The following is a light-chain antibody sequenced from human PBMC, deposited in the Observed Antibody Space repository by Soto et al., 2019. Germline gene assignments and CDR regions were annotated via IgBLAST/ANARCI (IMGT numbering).Light chain of an antibody. CDR2: AAS. J-gene: IGKJ1*01. CDR3: QQSYSSPPT. CDR1: QSISSY. Sequence: DIQMTQPPSSLSASVGDRVTITFRASQSISSYLNWYQQKPGKAPKLLIFAASSLQSGVPSRFSGSRSGPDFTLTISSLQPEDFATYYCQQSYSSPPTFGQGTKVDIK. V-gene: IGKV1-39*01.